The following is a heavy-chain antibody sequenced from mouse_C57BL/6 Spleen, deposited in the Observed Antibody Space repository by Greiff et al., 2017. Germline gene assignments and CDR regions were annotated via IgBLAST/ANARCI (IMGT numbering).Heavy chain of an antibody. CDR2: INPSNGGT. CDR1: GYTFTSYW. J-gene: IGHJ4*01. D-gene: IGHD1-1*01. CDR3: ARIYYGSSYDAMDY. V-gene: IGHV1-53*01. Sequence: QVHVKQPGTELVKPGASVKLSCKASGYTFTSYWMHWVKQRPGQGLEWIGNINPSNGGTNYNEKFKSKATLTVDKSSSTAYMQLSSLTSEDSAVYYCARIYYGSSYDAMDYWGQGTSVTVSS.